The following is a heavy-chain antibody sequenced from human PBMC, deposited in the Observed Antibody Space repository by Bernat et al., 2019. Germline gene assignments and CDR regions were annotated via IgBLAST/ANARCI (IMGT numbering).Heavy chain of an antibody. CDR3: ARRGIRGVWLRLH. J-gene: IGHJ4*02. CDR2: IYYSGST. V-gene: IGHV4-39*01. CDR1: GGSISSSSYY. Sequence: QLQLQESGPGLVKPSETLSLTCTVSGGSISSSSYYWGWIRQPPGKGLEWIGSIYYSGSTYYNPSLKSRVTISVDTSKNQFSLKLSSVTAADTAVYYCARRGIRGVWLRLHWGQGTLVTVSS. D-gene: IGHD5-12*01.